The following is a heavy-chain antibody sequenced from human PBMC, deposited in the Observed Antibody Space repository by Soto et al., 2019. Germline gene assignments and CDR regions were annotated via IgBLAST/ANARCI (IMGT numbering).Heavy chain of an antibody. CDR3: ARGGGSTKVDY. CDR1: GGSITSSGYY. Sequence: QVQLQESGPGLVKPSQTLSLTCTVSGGSITSSGYYWSWIRQHPGEGLEWIGFTSNSGSTSYNPSPTSRVTISVDTSSNQFSLNLKSVTAADTAVYYCARGGGSTKVDYWGQGTLVTVSP. J-gene: IGHJ4*02. CDR2: TSNSGST. D-gene: IGHD2-2*01. V-gene: IGHV4-31*03.